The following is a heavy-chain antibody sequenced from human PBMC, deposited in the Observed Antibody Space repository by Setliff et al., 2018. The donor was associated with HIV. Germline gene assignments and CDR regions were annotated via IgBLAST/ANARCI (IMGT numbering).Heavy chain of an antibody. Sequence: SETLSLTCTVSGGSISGHYWSWIRQPPGRGLEWIGYIYSSGSTNFNPPLQSRVTISVDTSKNQFSLKLSSVTAADTAVYYCARHSGVASPNWFDPWGQVTLVTVSS. CDR3: ARHSGVASPNWFDP. J-gene: IGHJ5*02. CDR1: GGSISGHY. D-gene: IGHD3-10*01. CDR2: IYSSGST. V-gene: IGHV4-4*09.